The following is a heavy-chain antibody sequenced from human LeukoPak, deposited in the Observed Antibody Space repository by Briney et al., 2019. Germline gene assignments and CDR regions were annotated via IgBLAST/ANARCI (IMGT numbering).Heavy chain of an antibody. Sequence: GASVKVSCKASGYTFTSFGISWVRQAPGQGLEWTGWISTYNRNTNYAQKLQGRVTMTTDTSTSTAYMELRSLRSDDTAVYYCARERVPGDWFDPWGQGTLVTVSS. J-gene: IGHJ5*02. CDR3: ARERVPGDWFDP. CDR2: ISTYNRNT. CDR1: GYTFTSFG. D-gene: IGHD3-10*01. V-gene: IGHV1-18*01.